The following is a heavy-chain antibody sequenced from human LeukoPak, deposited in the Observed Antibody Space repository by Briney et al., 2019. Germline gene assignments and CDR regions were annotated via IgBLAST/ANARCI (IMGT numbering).Heavy chain of an antibody. V-gene: IGHV3-11*01. D-gene: IGHD6-19*01. J-gene: IGHJ4*02. CDR3: ARDPGSHNSSGWYDY. Sequence: PGGSLRLSCTASGFTFGDYAMSWVRQAPGKGLEWVSYISYSGSTIYYADSVKGRFTISRNNAKNSLYLQMNSLRAEDTAVYYCARDPGSHNSSGWYDYWGQGTLVTVSS. CDR1: GFTFGDYA. CDR2: ISYSGSTI.